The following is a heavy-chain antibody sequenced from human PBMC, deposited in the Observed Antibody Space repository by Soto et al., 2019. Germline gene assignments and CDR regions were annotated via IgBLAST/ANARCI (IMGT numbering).Heavy chain of an antibody. V-gene: IGHV4-4*02. Sequence: QVHLQESGPGLVKPSGTLSLSCAVSGASINATNWWSWVRQSPGKGLELIGEIYHTGSANYSPSLKSLVTISIDTPKSQLSLKLNCVTVADPAVYYCARRRENFDSSGYGAFDVWGQGTMLTVYS. CDR3: ARRRENFDSSGYGAFDV. J-gene: IGHJ3*01. CDR2: IYHTGSA. CDR1: GASINATNW. D-gene: IGHD3-22*01.